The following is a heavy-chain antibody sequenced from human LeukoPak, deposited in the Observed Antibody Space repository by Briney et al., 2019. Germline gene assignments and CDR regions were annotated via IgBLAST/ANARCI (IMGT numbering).Heavy chain of an antibody. V-gene: IGHV3-21*01. Sequence: PGGSLRLSCAASGFTFSSYSMNWLRQAPGKGLEWVSSISSSSSYIYYADSVKGRFTISRDNAKNSLYLQMNSLRAKDTAVYYCARDLYYNILTGYSPPFDYWGQGTLVTVSS. CDR1: GFTFSSYS. CDR2: ISSSSSYI. CDR3: ARDLYYNILTGYSPPFDY. J-gene: IGHJ4*02. D-gene: IGHD3-9*01.